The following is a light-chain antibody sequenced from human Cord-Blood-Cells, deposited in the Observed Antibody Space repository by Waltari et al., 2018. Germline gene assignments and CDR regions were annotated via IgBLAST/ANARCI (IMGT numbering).Light chain of an antibody. J-gene: IGLJ3*02. V-gene: IGLV1-44*01. CDR3: AAWDDSLNGPV. CDR1: SPNIGSNT. Sequence: QSVLTQPPSASGTPGQRVTISCSGSSPNIGSNTVNWYQQLPGTAPKLLISSNNQRPSGVPDRFAGSKSGTSASLAISGLQSEDEADYYCAAWDDSLNGPVFGGGTKLTVL. CDR2: SNN.